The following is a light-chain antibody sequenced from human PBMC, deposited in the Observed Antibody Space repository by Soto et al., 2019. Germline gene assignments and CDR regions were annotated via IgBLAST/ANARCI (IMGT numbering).Light chain of an antibody. V-gene: IGKV1-5*01. CDR2: DAS. J-gene: IGKJ1*01. CDR1: QNINKW. Sequence: DIQMTQSPSTLSASEGDRVVITCRASQNINKWLAWYQQKPGKAPKFLIYDASTLETGVPSRLSGSGSGTEFTLTISSLQPDDFATFYCQQYNTFPRTFGQGTKVDIK. CDR3: QQYNTFPRT.